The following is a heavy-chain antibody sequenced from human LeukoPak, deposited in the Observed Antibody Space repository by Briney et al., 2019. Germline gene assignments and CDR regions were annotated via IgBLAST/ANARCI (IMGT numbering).Heavy chain of an antibody. D-gene: IGHD3-22*01. CDR3: ATAGLWSSGSGLRSAWFYT. J-gene: IGHJ5*02. CDR1: GGSFSGYY. CDR2: INHSGST. Sequence: SETLSLTCAVYGGSFSGYYWNWIRQPPGKGLEWIGEINHSGSTNYNQSLKSRVTISVDTSNNQFSLNLNSVTAADTAVYYCATAGLWSSGSGLRSAWFYTWGEGTLVTVSS. V-gene: IGHV4-34*01.